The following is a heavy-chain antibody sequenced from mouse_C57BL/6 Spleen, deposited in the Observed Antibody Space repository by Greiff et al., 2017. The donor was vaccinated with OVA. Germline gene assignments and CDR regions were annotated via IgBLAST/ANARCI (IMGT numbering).Heavy chain of an antibody. Sequence: VQLQQSGAELARPGASVKLSCKASGYTFTSYGISWVKQRTGQGLEWIGEIYPRSGNTYYNEKFKGKATLPAAKSSSTAYMELRSLTSEDSAVYFCARRGLLRSWYFDVWGTGTTVTVSS. D-gene: IGHD1-1*01. CDR1: GYTFTSYG. CDR3: ARRGLLRSWYFDV. V-gene: IGHV1-81*01. CDR2: IYPRSGNT. J-gene: IGHJ1*03.